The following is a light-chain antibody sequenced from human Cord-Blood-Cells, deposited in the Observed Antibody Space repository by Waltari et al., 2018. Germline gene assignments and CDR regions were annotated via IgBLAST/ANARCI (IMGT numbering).Light chain of an antibody. CDR1: SSDVGSYNL. J-gene: IGLJ1*01. CDR3: CSYAGSSTYV. Sequence: QSALTQPASVSGSPGQSITISCTGTSSDVGSYNLVSCYQQHPGKAPKLISYEGSKRPSGLSNRFSGSKSANTASLTISGLQAEDEADYYCCSYAGSSTYVFGTGTKVTVL. CDR2: EGS. V-gene: IGLV2-23*01.